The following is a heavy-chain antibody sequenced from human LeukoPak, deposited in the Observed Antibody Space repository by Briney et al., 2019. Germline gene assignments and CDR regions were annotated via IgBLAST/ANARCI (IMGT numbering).Heavy chain of an antibody. CDR3: AKCMDILTGYLWSLDY. Sequence: GGSLRLSCAASGFTFSDYYMSWIRQAPGKGLEWVAIISYDGSNKYYADSVKGRFTISRDNSKNTLSLQMNSLRAEDTAVYYCAKCMDILTGYLWSLDYWGQGTLVTVSS. J-gene: IGHJ4*02. CDR2: ISYDGSNK. D-gene: IGHD3-9*01. V-gene: IGHV3-30*18. CDR1: GFTFSDYY.